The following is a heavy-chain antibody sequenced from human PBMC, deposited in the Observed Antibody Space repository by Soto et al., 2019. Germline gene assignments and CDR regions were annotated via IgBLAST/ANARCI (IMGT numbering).Heavy chain of an antibody. CDR3: THSRVLLSHNFDY. J-gene: IGHJ4*02. CDR2: IYWDDDK. D-gene: IGHD3-3*01. CDR1: GYSLNTNGVG. V-gene: IGHV2-5*02. Sequence: QITLKESGPTLGKPTQTLTLTCTFSGYSLNTNGVGVVWIRQAPGKALEWLAVIYWDDDKRYSQSLESRLSISNDTSKNQVVLTLTHIVPVDTATYYCTHSRVLLSHNFDYRGQGTLVTVSS.